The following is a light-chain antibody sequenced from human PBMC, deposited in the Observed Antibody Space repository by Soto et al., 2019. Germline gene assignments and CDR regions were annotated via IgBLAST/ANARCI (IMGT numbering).Light chain of an antibody. V-gene: IGLV2-14*01. CDR2: DVS. CDR3: SSYTTSSPHFV. CDR1: SSDVGSYNY. J-gene: IGLJ1*01. Sequence: QSLLTQPASVSGSPGQSITISCTGTSSDVGSYNYVSWYQQHPGKAPQLMIYDVSNRPSGVSNRFSGSKSGNAASLTISGLQAEDEADYYCSSYTTSSPHFVFGTGTKVTVL.